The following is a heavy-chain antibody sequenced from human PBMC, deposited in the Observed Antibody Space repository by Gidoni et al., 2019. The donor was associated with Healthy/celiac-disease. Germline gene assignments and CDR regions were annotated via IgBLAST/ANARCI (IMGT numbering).Heavy chain of an antibody. V-gene: IGHV5-10-1*03. D-gene: IGHD3-22*01. CDR3: ARLPYYYDSSGPDAFDI. CDR2: IDPSDSYT. CDR1: RYSFTIYW. Sequence: EVQLVQSGAAVKKPGQSLRISCKCSRYSFTIYWISWVRQTPGKGLEWTGRIDPSDSYTNYSPSFQGHVTISADKSISTAYLQWSSLKASDTAMYYCARLPYYYDSSGPDAFDIWGQGTMVTVSS. J-gene: IGHJ3*02.